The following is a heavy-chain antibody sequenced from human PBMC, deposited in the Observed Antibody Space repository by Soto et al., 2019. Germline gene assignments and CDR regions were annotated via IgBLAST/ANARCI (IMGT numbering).Heavy chain of an antibody. CDR2: IYYSGST. Sequence: SETLSLTCTVSGGSVSSGSDYWSWIWQPPGKGLEWIGYIYYSGSTNYNPSLRSRVTISVDTSKNQFSLKLSSVTAADTAVYYCARDSGYYDSSGYYDSWGQGTLVTVSS. CDR1: GGSVSSGSDY. V-gene: IGHV4-61*01. J-gene: IGHJ4*02. D-gene: IGHD3-22*01. CDR3: ARDSGYYDSSGYYDS.